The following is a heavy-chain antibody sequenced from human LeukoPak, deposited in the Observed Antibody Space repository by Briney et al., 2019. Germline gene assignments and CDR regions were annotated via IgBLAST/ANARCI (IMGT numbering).Heavy chain of an antibody. J-gene: IGHJ4*02. CDR2: ISGSGGST. D-gene: IGHD4-17*01. V-gene: IGHV3-23*01. CDR3: AKEGTAYGDYTIFGY. CDR1: GFTFSSYA. Sequence: GGSLRLSCAASGFTFSSYAMSWVRQAPGKGLEWVSAISGSGGSTYYADSVKGRFTISRDNSKNTPYLQMNSLRAEDTAVYYCAKEGTAYGDYTIFGYWGQGTLVTVSS.